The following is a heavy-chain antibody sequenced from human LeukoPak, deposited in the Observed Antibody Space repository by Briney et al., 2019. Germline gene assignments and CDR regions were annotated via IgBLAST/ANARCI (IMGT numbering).Heavy chain of an antibody. CDR2: IHPSGNT. CDR3: ARGPPPDFDY. V-gene: IGHV4-4*07. Sequence: SETLSLTCTVSGDSISSYYWSWVRQPAGKGLEWIGRIHPSGNTNYNPSLKSRVTLSVDTSKNQFSLKLSSVTAADTAVYYRARGPPPDFDYWGRGTLVTVSS. CDR1: GDSISSYY. J-gene: IGHJ4*02.